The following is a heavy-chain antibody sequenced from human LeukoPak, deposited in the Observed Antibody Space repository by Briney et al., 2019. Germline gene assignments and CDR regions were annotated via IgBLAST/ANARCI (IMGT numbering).Heavy chain of an antibody. J-gene: IGHJ6*03. Sequence: ASVKVSCKASGGTFSSYAISWVRQAPGQGLEWMGRIIPIFGTANYAQKFQGRVTIAADKSTSTAYMELSSLRSEDTAVYHCARGSSYYYYYMDVWGKGTTVTVSS. CDR2: IIPIFGTA. CDR3: ARGSSYYYYYMDV. D-gene: IGHD2-2*01. CDR1: GGTFSSYA. V-gene: IGHV1-69*06.